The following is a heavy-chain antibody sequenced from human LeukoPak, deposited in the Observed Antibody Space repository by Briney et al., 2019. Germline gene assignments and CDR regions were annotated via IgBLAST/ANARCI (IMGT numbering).Heavy chain of an antibody. CDR3: ASHDRYDYVWGSYRTPLGAFDI. J-gene: IGHJ3*02. V-gene: IGHV1-8*01. CDR2: MNPNSGNT. D-gene: IGHD3-16*02. CDR1: GYTFTSYD. Sequence: ASVKVSCKASGYTFTSYDINWVRQATGQGLEWMGWMNPNSGNTGYAQKFQGRVTMTRNTSISTAYMELSSLRSEDTAVYYCASHDRYDYVWGSYRTPLGAFDIWGQGTMVTVSS.